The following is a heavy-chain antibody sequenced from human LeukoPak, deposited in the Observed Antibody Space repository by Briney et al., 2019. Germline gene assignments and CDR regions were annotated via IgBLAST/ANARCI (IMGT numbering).Heavy chain of an antibody. D-gene: IGHD2-2*01. J-gene: IGHJ4*02. CDR1: GYTFTGYY. CDR3: ARNGRRYQLLFSY. CDR2: INPNSGGT. V-gene: IGHV1-2*02. Sequence: ASVKVSCKASGYTFTGYYMHWVRQAPGQGLEWMGCINPNSGGTNYAQKFQGRVTMTRDTSISTAYMELSRLRSDDTAVYYCARNGRRYQLLFSYWGQGTLVTVSS.